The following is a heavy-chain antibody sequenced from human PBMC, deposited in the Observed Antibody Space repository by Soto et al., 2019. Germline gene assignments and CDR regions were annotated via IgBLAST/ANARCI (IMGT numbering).Heavy chain of an antibody. J-gene: IGHJ1*01. CDR2: ISWDGGST. D-gene: IGHD6-19*01. CDR1: GFTFDDYT. Sequence: PWGSLRLSCAASGFTFDDYTMHWVRQAPGKGLEWVSLISWDGGSTYYADSVKGRFTISRDNSKNSLYLQMNSLRTEDTALYYCAKAPSQWLVTGEYFPHWGQGTPVTVSS. V-gene: IGHV3-43*01. CDR3: AKAPSQWLVTGEYFPH.